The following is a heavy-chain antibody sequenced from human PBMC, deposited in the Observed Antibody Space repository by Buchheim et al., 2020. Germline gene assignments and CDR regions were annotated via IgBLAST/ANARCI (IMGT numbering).Heavy chain of an antibody. J-gene: IGHJ6*02. CDR2: INPSGGST. V-gene: IGHV1-46*01. D-gene: IGHD2-15*01. CDR3: ARMSTATDYYYGMDV. CDR1: GYTFTSYY. Sequence: QVQLVQSGAEVKKPGPSVKVSCKASGYTFTSYYMHWVRQAPGQGLEWMGMINPSGGSTTYAQKLQGRVTMTRDTSTSTVYMELSSLRSEVTTVYYCARMSTATDYYYGMDVWGQGNT.